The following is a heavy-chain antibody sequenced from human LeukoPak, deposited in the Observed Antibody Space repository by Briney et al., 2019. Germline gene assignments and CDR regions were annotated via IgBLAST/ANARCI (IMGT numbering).Heavy chain of an antibody. CDR1: GYTFTSYG. J-gene: IGHJ4*02. CDR3: ASQLVFRSPFDY. V-gene: IGHV1-18*01. Sequence: GASVKVSCKASGYTFTSYGISWVRQAPGQGLEWMGWISASNGNTNYAQSLQGRVTMTTDTSTSTVYMELRSLRSDDTAVYYCASQLVFRSPFDYWGQGTLVTVSS. CDR2: ISASNGNT.